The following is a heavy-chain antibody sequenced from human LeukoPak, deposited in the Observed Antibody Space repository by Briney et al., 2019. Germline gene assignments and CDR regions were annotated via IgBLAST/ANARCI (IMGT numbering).Heavy chain of an antibody. Sequence: PGGSLRLSCAASGFTFSSYAMSWVRQAPGKGLEWVSAISSSGGSTYYADSVKGRFTISRDNSKNTLYLQMNSLRAQDTAVYYCANSRQWLATGNFYYWGQGNLVTVSS. D-gene: IGHD6-19*01. CDR1: GFTFSSYA. V-gene: IGHV3-23*01. CDR2: ISSSGGST. CDR3: ANSRQWLATGNFYY. J-gene: IGHJ4*02.